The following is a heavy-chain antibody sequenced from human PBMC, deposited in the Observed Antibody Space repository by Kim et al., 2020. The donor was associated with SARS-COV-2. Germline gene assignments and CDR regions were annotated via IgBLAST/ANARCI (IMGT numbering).Heavy chain of an antibody. CDR1: GFTFSSYA. J-gene: IGHJ4*02. CDR2: IWYDGTNK. CDR3: AKDTSPSHYSYGPSGDY. V-gene: IGHV3-33*06. Sequence: GGSLRLSCAASGFTFSSYAMHWVRQAPGKGLEWVALIWYDGTNKYYADSVKGRFTISRDNSKNTLYLQMNSLRAEDTAVYYCAKDTSPSHYSYGPSGDYWGQGTLVTVSS. D-gene: IGHD5-18*01.